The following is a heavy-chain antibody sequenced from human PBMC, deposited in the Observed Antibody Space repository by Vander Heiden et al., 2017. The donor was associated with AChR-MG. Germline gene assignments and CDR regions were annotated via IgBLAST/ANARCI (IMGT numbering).Heavy chain of an antibody. CDR3: AKDSSRWDFDS. D-gene: IGHD1-26*01. Sequence: EVQLLASGGGSVQPGGSLRPSFAASGVTFSNYAMNWFRQAPGKELEWVYGIRGGGKNTYNADSVKGRFTISRDDSKKILYLQMDSLRAEDTALYYCAKDSSRWDFDSWGPGTLVTVSS. V-gene: IGHV3-23*01. J-gene: IGHJ4*02. CDR2: IRGGGKNT. CDR1: GVTFSNYA.